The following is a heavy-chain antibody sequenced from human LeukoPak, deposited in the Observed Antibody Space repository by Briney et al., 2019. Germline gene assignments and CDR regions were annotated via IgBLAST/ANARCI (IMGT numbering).Heavy chain of an antibody. J-gene: IGHJ6*02. D-gene: IGHD3-16*02. CDR3: ARDYQSTHYYYYGMDV. CDR2: ISYDGSNK. V-gene: IGHV3-30-3*01. CDR1: GFTCSSYA. Sequence: GGSLRLSCAASGFTCSSYALQWVRPAPGKGLEWGAVISYDGSNKYYADSVKGRFTISRDNSKNTLYLQMNSLRAEDTAVYYCARDYQSTHYYYYGMDVWGQGTTVTVPS.